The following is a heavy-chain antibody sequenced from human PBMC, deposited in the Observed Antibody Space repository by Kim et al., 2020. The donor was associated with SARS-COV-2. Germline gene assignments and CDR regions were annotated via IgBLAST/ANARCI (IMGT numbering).Heavy chain of an antibody. CDR3: ARQARRGHIVARHDWFDP. CDR2: NYYSGST. V-gene: IGHV4-39*01. J-gene: IGHJ5*02. CDR1: GGSISSSSYY. D-gene: IGHD2-15*01. Sequence: SETLSLTCTVSGGSISSSSYYWGWIRQPPGKGLEWIGSNYYSGSTYYNPSLKSRVTISVDTSKNQFSLKLSSVTAADTAVYYCARQARRGHIVARHDWFDPWGQGTLVTVSS.